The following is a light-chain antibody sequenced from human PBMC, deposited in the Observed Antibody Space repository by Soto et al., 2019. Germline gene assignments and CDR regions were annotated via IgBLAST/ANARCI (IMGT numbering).Light chain of an antibody. V-gene: IGKV3-11*01. Sequence: EIVLTQSPATLSLSPVERATLSCRASQSVSSYLAWYQQKPGQAPRLLIYDASNRATGIPARFSGSGSGTGFTLTISSLEPEDFAVYYCQQRSNWPRTFGQGTKVDI. CDR1: QSVSSY. CDR2: DAS. J-gene: IGKJ1*01. CDR3: QQRSNWPRT.